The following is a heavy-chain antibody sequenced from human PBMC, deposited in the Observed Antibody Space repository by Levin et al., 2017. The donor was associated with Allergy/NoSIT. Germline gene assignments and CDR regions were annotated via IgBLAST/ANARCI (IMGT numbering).Heavy chain of an antibody. V-gene: IGHV3-30*18. CDR2: SSNDGNNQ. D-gene: IGHD3-16*01. Sequence: PGGSLRLSCAVSGITFRDFGYHWVRRAPGKGLEWLTLSSNDGNNQFYADSVKGRLTVSRDNSKNTVILQMNALRPDDSAVYYCAKGGSFDSWGQGTTVIVSS. CDR1: GITFRDFG. CDR3: AKGGSFDS. J-gene: IGHJ4*03.